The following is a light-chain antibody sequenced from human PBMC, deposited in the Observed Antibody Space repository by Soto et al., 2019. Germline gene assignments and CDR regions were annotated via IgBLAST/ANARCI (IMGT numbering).Light chain of an antibody. CDR2: GAS. Sequence: EIVLTQSPGTLSLSPGERATLSCRASQSVSSSFLAWYQQKPGQAPRLLIYGASSRATGIPDRFSGSGSGTDFTLTIRSLAPDDFAVYYCQQYDSSPWTFGQGTKVEIK. CDR1: QSVSSSF. J-gene: IGKJ1*01. V-gene: IGKV3-20*01. CDR3: QQYDSSPWT.